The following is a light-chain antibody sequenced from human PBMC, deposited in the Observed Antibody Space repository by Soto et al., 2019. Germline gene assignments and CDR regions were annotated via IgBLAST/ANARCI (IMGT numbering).Light chain of an antibody. CDR3: QQYDYSRT. CDR2: DVS. J-gene: IGKJ1*01. CDR1: QSIAAS. Sequence: DVQVTQSPSTLSASVGDSVTITCRASQSIAASLAWYQLKPGEAPKLLIYDVSNLESGVPSRFSGSGSGTEFSLTIRSLHPDDFATYYCQQYDYSRTFGQGTKVDIK. V-gene: IGKV1-5*01.